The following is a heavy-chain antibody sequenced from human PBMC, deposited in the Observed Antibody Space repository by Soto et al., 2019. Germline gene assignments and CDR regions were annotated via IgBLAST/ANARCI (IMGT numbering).Heavy chain of an antibody. CDR1: GGFI. Sequence: PPETLSLTCTVSGGFIWGWIRQSPDKGLEWIGYIYNSGRYNYNPSLESRLTISIDTSKNQFSLRLASVTAADTAVYYCARTLPNRQLFDSWSQGTLVTVSS. V-gene: IGHV4-59*01. J-gene: IGHJ4*02. CDR2: IYNSGRY. D-gene: IGHD1-1*01. CDR3: ARTLPNRQLFDS.